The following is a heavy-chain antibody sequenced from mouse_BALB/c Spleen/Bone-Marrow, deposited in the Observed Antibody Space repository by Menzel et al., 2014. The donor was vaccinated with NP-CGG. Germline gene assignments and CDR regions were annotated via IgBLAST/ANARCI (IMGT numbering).Heavy chain of an antibody. Sequence: EVQLQESGTVLARPGAAVKMSCKASGYTFSNYWMHWIKQRPGQGLEWIGTIHPGNSDTTYNQKFKGKAELTAVTSTSTAYMELSSLTNEDSAVYYCTTLARNNFDYWGQGTTLTVSS. CDR3: TTLARNNFDY. CDR1: GYTFSNYW. J-gene: IGHJ2*01. D-gene: IGHD3-1*01. CDR2: IHPGNSDT. V-gene: IGHV1-5*01.